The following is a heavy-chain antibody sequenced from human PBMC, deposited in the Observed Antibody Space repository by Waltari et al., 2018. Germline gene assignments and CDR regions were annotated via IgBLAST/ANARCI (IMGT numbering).Heavy chain of an antibody. V-gene: IGHV3-48*03. Sequence: EVQLVESGGGLVQPGGSLRLSCATSGFTFRSYEMNWVRQAPGKGVGWVSYISTTGSTIYYADSVKGRFTISRDNAKNSLSLQMNSLRAEDTAVYYCATYIAAVLDYWGQGTLVTVSS. CDR2: ISTTGSTI. CDR1: GFTFRSYE. CDR3: ATYIAAVLDY. J-gene: IGHJ4*02. D-gene: IGHD6-13*01.